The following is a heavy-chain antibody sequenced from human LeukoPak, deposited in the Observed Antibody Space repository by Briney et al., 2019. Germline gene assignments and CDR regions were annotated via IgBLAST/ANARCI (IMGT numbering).Heavy chain of an antibody. CDR2: INPNSGGT. CDR3: AASTIFGVVRDY. V-gene: IGHV1-2*02. Sequence: ASVKVSCKASGYTFTGYYMHWVRQAPGQGLDWMGWINPNSGGTNYAQKFQGRVTMTRDTSISTAYMELSRLRSDDTAVYYCAASTIFGVVRDYWGQGTLVTVSS. D-gene: IGHD3-3*01. J-gene: IGHJ4*02. CDR1: GYTFTGYY.